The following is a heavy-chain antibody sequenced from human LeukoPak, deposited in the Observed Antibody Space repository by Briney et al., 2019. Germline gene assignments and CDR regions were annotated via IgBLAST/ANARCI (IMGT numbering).Heavy chain of an antibody. CDR3: ARLLYYYGSGSYLHLDY. J-gene: IGHJ4*02. V-gene: IGHV1-69*13. D-gene: IGHD3-10*01. CDR1: GGTSNRYY. CDR2: IIPIFGTA. Sequence: SVTLSCKASGGTSNRYYINWVRQAPGQGLEWMGGIIPIFGTANYAQRFQGRVTITADEFTSTAYMELSSLRSEDTAVYYCARLLYYYGSGSYLHLDYWGQRTLVTDSS.